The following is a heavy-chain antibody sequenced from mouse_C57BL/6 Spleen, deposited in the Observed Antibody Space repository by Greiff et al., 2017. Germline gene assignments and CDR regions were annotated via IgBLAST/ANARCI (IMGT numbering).Heavy chain of an antibody. CDR2: IDPSDSYT. V-gene: IGHV1-69*01. CDR1: GYTFTSYW. J-gene: IGHJ2*01. CDR3: ARKTGTRGDFDY. D-gene: IGHD4-1*01. Sequence: QVQLKQPGAELVMPGASVKLSCKASGYTFTSYWMHWGKQRPGQGLEWIGEIDPSDSYTNYNQKFKGKSTLTVDKSSSTAYMQLSSLTSEDSAVYYCARKTGTRGDFDYWGQGTTLTVSS.